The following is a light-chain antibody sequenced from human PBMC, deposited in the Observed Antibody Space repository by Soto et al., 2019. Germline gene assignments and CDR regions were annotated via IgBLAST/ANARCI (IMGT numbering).Light chain of an antibody. Sequence: EIVLTQSPGILSLSPGERATLSCRASQSVSRNYLAWYQQKPGQAPGLLIYGASSRASGIPDRFSGSGSGTDFTLTISRLEPEDFAVYYCQQYVSSPWTFGKGTKVDIK. CDR1: QSVSRNY. J-gene: IGKJ1*01. V-gene: IGKV3-20*01. CDR3: QQYVSSPWT. CDR2: GAS.